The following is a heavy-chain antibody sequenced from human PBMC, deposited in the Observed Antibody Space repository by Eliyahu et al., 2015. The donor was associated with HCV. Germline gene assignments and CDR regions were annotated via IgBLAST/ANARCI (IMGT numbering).Heavy chain of an antibody. Sequence: QITLKESGPTLVKPTQTLTLTCTFSGFSLSTSGVGVGWIRQPPGKALEWLALIYWNDDKRYSPSLKSRLTITKDTSKNQVVLTMTNMDPVDTATYYCAHRRVGPTPIDYWGQGTLVTVSS. CDR1: GFSLSTSGVG. CDR3: AHRRVGPTPIDY. D-gene: IGHD1-26*01. V-gene: IGHV2-5*01. CDR2: IYWNDDK. J-gene: IGHJ4*02.